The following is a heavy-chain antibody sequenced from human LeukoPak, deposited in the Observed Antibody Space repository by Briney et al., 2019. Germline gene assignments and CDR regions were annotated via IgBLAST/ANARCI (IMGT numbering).Heavy chain of an antibody. Sequence: PSETLSLTCTVSGGSINSATYYWGWIRQPPGKGLEWIGTIYSSGSTSYTPSLESRVTMSVDTSKDQFFLKLTSVTAADTAVYYCARALAYCAGNCVTDYFDYWGQGALVTVSS. J-gene: IGHJ4*02. CDR3: ARALAYCAGNCVTDYFDY. CDR1: GGSINSATYY. CDR2: IYSSGST. V-gene: IGHV4-39*01. D-gene: IGHD2-21*01.